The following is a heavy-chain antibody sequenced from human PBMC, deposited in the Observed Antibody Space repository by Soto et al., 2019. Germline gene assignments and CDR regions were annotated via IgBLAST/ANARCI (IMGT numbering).Heavy chain of an antibody. Sequence: GGSLRLSCAASGFTFSSYAMSWVRQAPGKGLEWVSAISGSGGSTYYADSVKGRFTISRDNSKNTLYLQMNSLRAEDTAVYYCAKDIYGSGSYYNLPWFDPWGQGTLVTVSS. J-gene: IGHJ5*02. CDR3: AKDIYGSGSYYNLPWFDP. CDR1: GFTFSSYA. D-gene: IGHD3-10*01. CDR2: ISGSGGST. V-gene: IGHV3-23*01.